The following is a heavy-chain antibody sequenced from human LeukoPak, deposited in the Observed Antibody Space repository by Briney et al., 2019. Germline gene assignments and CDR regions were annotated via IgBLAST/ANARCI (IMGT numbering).Heavy chain of an antibody. CDR2: LSDSGST. V-gene: IGHV4-38-2*01. J-gene: IGHJ4*02. CDR3: AISVPAFDY. D-gene: IGHD1-1*01. Sequence: SETLSLTCAVSGYSIRSCHYWGWIRQTPEKGLEWIGSLSDSGSTYYNPSLKSRVTISVDTSKNHFSLRLSSVTAADTAVYYCAISVPAFDYWGQGTLVTVSS. CDR1: GYSIRSCHY.